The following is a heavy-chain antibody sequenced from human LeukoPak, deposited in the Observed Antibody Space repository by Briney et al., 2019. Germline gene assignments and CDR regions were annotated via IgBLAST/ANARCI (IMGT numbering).Heavy chain of an antibody. Sequence: NPSETLSLTCTVSGGSISSSSYYWGWIRQPPGKGLEWIGSIYYSGCTYYNPSLKSGVTISVDTSKKQFSLKLSSVTAADTAVYYCAILSSWYYDILTGSVSNVDYWGQGTLVTVSS. CDR3: AILSSWYYDILTGSVSNVDY. CDR2: IYYSGCT. CDR1: GGSISSSSYY. J-gene: IGHJ4*02. D-gene: IGHD3-9*01. V-gene: IGHV4-39*01.